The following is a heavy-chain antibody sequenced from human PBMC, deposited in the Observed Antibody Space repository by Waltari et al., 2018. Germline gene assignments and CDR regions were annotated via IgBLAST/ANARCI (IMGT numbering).Heavy chain of an antibody. CDR3: ARWVDCSSTSCYASPFDY. CDR1: GGPIRSSNW. J-gene: IGHJ4*02. Sequence: QVQLQESGPGLVKPSGTLSLTCAVSGGPIRSSNWSRWVRPPPGRGLEWIGEIYPSVSTNYNPSLKSRVTISVDKSKNQFSLKLSSVTAADTAVYYCARWVDCSSTSCYASPFDYWGQGTLVTVSS. D-gene: IGHD2-2*01. CDR2: IYPSVST. V-gene: IGHV4-4*02.